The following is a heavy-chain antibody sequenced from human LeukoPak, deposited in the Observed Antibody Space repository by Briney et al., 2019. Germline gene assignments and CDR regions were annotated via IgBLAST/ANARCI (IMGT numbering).Heavy chain of an antibody. CDR3: ARERADIVVVPAAMDYYYYYYMDV. Sequence: PGGSLRLSCAASGFTVSSNYMSWVRQAPGKGLEWVSDIYSGGSTYYADSVKGRFTISRDNSKNTLYLQMNSLRAEDTAVYYCARERADIVVVPAAMDYYYYYYMDVWGKGTTVTVSS. D-gene: IGHD2-2*01. CDR2: IYSGGST. V-gene: IGHV3-66*02. J-gene: IGHJ6*03. CDR1: GFTVSSNY.